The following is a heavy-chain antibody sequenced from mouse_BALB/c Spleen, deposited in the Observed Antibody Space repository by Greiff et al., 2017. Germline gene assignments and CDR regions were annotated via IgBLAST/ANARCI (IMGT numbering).Heavy chain of an antibody. CDR1: GFTFTDYY. Sequence: EVQVVESGGGLVQPGGSLRLSCATSGFTFTDYYMSWVRQPPGKALEWLGFIRNKANGYTTEYSASVKGRFTISRDNSQSILYLQMNTLRAEDSATYYCARDTTVVATPDWYFDVWGAGTTVTVSS. J-gene: IGHJ1*01. D-gene: IGHD1-1*01. CDR3: ARDTTVVATPDWYFDV. V-gene: IGHV7-3*02. CDR2: IRNKANGYTT.